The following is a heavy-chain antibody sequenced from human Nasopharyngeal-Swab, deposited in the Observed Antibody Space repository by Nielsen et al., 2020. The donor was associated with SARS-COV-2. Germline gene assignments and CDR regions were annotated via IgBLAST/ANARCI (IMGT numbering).Heavy chain of an antibody. CDR2: IYSGGST. D-gene: IGHD5-12*01. J-gene: IGHJ3*02. Sequence: GESLKISCAASGFTVGSNYMSWVRQAPGKGLEWVSVIYSGGSTYYADSVKGRFTISRDNSKNTLYLQMNSLRAEDTAVYYCARDRPQGGLSGYGDAFDIWGQGTMVTVSS. CDR3: ARDRPQGGLSGYGDAFDI. CDR1: GFTVGSNY. V-gene: IGHV3-66*01.